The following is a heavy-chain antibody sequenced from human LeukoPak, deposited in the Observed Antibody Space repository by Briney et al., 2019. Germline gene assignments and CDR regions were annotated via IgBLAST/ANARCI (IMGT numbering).Heavy chain of an antibody. CDR2: ISGSGGST. J-gene: IGHJ4*02. D-gene: IGHD2-15*01. CDR3: AKDHCEVSGCYPPSTFDY. V-gene: IGHV3-23*01. Sequence: GGSLRLSCAASGFTFSSYAMSWVRQAPGKGLEWVSAISGSGGSTYYADSVKGRFTISRDNSKNTLYLQMNSLRAEDTAVYYCAKDHCEVSGCYPPSTFDYWGQGTLVTASS. CDR1: GFTFSSYA.